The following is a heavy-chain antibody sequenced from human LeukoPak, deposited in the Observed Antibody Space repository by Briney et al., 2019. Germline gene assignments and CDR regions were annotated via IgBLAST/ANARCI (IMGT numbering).Heavy chain of an antibody. CDR2: ISGSGANT. V-gene: IGHV3-23*01. Sequence: GTSLRLSCVASGFTFSSFAMSWVRQAPGKGLEWVSAISGSGANTYFADSVKGRFTISRDNSKNTLYLQMNSLRAEDTAVYYCAKPIVTKNYFDSWGQGTLVTVSS. CDR3: AKPIVTKNYFDS. J-gene: IGHJ4*02. CDR1: GFTFSSFA. D-gene: IGHD1-1*01.